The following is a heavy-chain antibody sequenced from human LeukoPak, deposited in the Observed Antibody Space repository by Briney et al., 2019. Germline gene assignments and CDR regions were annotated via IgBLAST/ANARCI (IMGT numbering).Heavy chain of an antibody. Sequence: GGSLRLSCAAPGFTFSSYGMHWVRQAPGKGRERVAVIWYDGSNKYYADSVKGRFTISRDNSKNTLYLQMNSLRAEDTAVYYCARDGSSSWSAPDYWGQGTLVTVSS. CDR1: GFTFSSYG. J-gene: IGHJ4*02. D-gene: IGHD6-13*01. V-gene: IGHV3-33*01. CDR3: ARDGSSSWSAPDY. CDR2: IWYDGSNK.